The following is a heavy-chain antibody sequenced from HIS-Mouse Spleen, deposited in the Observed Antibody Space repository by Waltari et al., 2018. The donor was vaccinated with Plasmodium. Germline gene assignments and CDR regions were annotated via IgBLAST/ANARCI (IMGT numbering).Heavy chain of an antibody. CDR1: GFTFSSYG. D-gene: IGHD3-16*01. Sequence: QVQLVESGGGVVQPGRSLRLSCAASGFTFSSYGMHWVRQAPGKGLEWVAVISYDGSNKYYADSVKGRFTIAREKSKNTLYLKMNSLRAEDTSVYYCAKAQGVINLDYWGQGTLVTVSS. CDR3: AKAQGVINLDY. CDR2: ISYDGSNK. V-gene: IGHV3-30*18. J-gene: IGHJ4*02.